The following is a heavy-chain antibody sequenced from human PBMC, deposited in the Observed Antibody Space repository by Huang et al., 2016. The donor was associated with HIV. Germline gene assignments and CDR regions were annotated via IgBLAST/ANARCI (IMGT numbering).Heavy chain of an antibody. J-gene: IGHJ2*01. CDR1: GGSINTGRYY. CDR2: LYYTGKM. Sequence: QMRFQESGPGLVKPSGTLSLTCNVSGGSINTGRYYWGWIRQPPGKGLEWVGSLYYTGKMHYEPSSKGRLTMAADTSKNQFSLNLSSVTAADTAIYYCARNHDFWRGRMFAISYFDVWGRGTLVTVAS. V-gene: IGHV4-39*01. D-gene: IGHD3-3*01. CDR3: ARNHDFWRGRMFAISYFDV.